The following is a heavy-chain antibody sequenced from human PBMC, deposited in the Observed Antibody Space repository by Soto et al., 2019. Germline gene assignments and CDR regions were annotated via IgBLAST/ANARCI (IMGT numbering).Heavy chain of an antibody. CDR2: INHSGST. J-gene: IGHJ4*02. V-gene: IGHV4-34*01. CDR1: GGSFSGYY. D-gene: IGHD1-26*01. Sequence: PSETLSLTCAVYGGSFSGYYWSWIRQPPGKGLEWIGEINHSGSTNYNPSLKSRVTISVDTSKNQFSLKLSSVTAADTAVYYCARDLGRIVGATLGYWGQGTLVTVSS. CDR3: ARDLGRIVGATLGY.